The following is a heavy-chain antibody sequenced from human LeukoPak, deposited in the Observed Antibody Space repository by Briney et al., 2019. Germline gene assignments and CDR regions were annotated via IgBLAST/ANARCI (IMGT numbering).Heavy chain of an antibody. Sequence: SGPTLVNPTQTLTLTCTFSGFSLSTSEVGVGWIRQPPGKALEWPALIYWDDDKRYSPSLKSRLTITKDTSKNQVVLTMTNMDPVDTGTYYCAHQMPLGYVFDSWGQGTLVTVSS. J-gene: IGHJ4*02. V-gene: IGHV2-5*02. CDR2: IYWDDDK. CDR3: AHQMPLGYVFDS. D-gene: IGHD5-18*01. CDR1: GFSLSTSEVG.